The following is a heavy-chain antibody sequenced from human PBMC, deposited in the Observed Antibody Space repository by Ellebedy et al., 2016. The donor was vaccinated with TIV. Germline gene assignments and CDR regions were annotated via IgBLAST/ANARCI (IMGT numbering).Heavy chain of an antibody. CDR2: NNPSSGGT. J-gene: IGHJ6*02. Sequence: AASVKVSCKASGYNLADYYIHWVRQAPGQGLEWLGWNNPSSGGTNYAQRFQGRVTMTRDTSTNTAYMELSSLRSYDTAVYYGARSPATIYGMDVWGHGTTVTVSS. V-gene: IGHV1-2*02. D-gene: IGHD5-24*01. CDR1: GYNLADYY. CDR3: ARSPATIYGMDV.